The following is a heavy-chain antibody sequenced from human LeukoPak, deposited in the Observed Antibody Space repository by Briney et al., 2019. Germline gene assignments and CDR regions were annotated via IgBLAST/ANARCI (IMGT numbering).Heavy chain of an antibody. CDR2: ISSSSSYI. J-gene: IGHJ5*02. CDR3: ARSNPPDPA. Sequence: PGGSLRLSCAASGFTFRSYSMNWVRQAPGKGLEWVSSISSSSSYIYYADSVKGRFTITRDNSKNTVHLQMNSMRAEDTAVYYCARSNPPDPAWGQGILVTVSS. V-gene: IGHV3-21*04. D-gene: IGHD1-14*01. CDR1: GFTFRSYS.